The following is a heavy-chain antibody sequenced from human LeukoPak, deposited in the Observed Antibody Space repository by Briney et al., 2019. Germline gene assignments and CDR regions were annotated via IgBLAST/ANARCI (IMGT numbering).Heavy chain of an antibody. CDR1: GGSISSSSYY. CDR3: ARGYCSGGSCYSYYYYNYMDV. Sequence: SETLSLTCTVSGGSISSSSYYWGWIRQPPGKGLEWIGSISYSGSTYYNPSLKSRVTISVDTSKNQFSLKLSSVTAADTAVYYCARGYCSGGSCYSYYYYNYMDVWGKGTTVTISS. CDR2: ISYSGST. J-gene: IGHJ6*03. D-gene: IGHD2-15*01. V-gene: IGHV4-39*07.